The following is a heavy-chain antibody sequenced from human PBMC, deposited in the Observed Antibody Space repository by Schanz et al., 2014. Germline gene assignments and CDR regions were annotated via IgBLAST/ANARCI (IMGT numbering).Heavy chain of an antibody. CDR1: GFTFSSYA. Sequence: EGQLVESGGGLIQPGGSLRLSCAASGFTFSSYAMSWVRQAPGKGLEWVSTISASGGSTYYADSVKGRFTISRDNSKNTLYLQMNSLRAEDTAVYYCAKDPSHGDYDYYFDYWGQGTLVTVSS. CDR2: ISASGGST. CDR3: AKDPSHGDYDYYFDY. V-gene: IGHV3-23*04. J-gene: IGHJ4*02. D-gene: IGHD3-22*01.